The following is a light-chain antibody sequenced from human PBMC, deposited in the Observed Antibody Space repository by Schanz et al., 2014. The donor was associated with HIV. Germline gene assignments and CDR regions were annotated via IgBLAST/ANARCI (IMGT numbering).Light chain of an antibody. CDR2: RDS. Sequence: SYELTQPPSVSVAPGKTARITCGGNNIGSKTVHWYQQKPGQAPVLVIYRDSNRPSGIPERFSGSNSGNTATLTISRAQAGDEADYYCQVWDSSTYVVFGGGTKVTVL. CDR1: NIGSKT. CDR3: QVWDSSTYVV. J-gene: IGLJ2*01. V-gene: IGLV3-9*01.